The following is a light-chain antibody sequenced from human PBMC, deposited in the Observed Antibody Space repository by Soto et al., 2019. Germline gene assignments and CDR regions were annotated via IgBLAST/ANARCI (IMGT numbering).Light chain of an antibody. CDR1: QTVTSS. J-gene: IGKJ1*01. Sequence: EIVLTQSPATLSLSPGERATLSCRASQTVTSSLAWYQQKPGQAPRLLIYDASSRATGIPDRFSGSGSGTDFTLTISRLELEDFAVYYCQQYGSSPPTFGQGTKVDIK. CDR2: DAS. CDR3: QQYGSSPPT. V-gene: IGKV3-20*01.